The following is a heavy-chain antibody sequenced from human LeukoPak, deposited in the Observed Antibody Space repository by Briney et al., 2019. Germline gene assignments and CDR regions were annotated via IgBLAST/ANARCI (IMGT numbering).Heavy chain of an antibody. J-gene: IGHJ4*02. CDR2: IYSGGST. Sequence: PGGSLRLSCAASGFTFSSYAMSWVRQAPGKGLEWVSVIYSGGSTYYADSVKGRFTISRDNSKNTLYLQMNSLRAEDTAVYYCARSAVVTDYDYWGQGTLVTVSS. CDR3: ARSAVVTDYDY. V-gene: IGHV3-53*01. D-gene: IGHD2-21*02. CDR1: GFTFSSYA.